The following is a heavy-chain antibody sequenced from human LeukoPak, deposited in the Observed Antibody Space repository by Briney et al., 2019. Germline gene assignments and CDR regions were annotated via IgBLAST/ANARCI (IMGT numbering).Heavy chain of an antibody. CDR2: STSRSSSI. CDR3: ARDSRFGKLLIPYFDY. D-gene: IGHD3-10*01. J-gene: IGHJ4*02. V-gene: IGHV3-48*02. Sequence: GGSLRPSCAASGFTFSNYNMNWVRQAPGKGLEWVSYSTSRSSSIYYADSVKGRFTISRDNAQNSLYLQMNSLRDEDTAVYYCARDSRFGKLLIPYFDYWGQGTLVTVSS. CDR1: GFTFSNYN.